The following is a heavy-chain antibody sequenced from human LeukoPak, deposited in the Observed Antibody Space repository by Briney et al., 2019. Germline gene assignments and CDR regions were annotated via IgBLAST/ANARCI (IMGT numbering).Heavy chain of an antibody. J-gene: IGHJ5*02. CDR3: ARSHATPTRSNWFDP. V-gene: IGHV4-39*07. CDR2: IYDSGST. D-gene: IGHD2-15*01. CDR1: GGSIRSSYYY. Sequence: PSETLSLTCTVSGGSIRSSYYYWGWIRQPPGKGLEWIGSIYDSGSTYYNPSLKSRVTISVDTSKNQFSLKLSSVTAADTAVYYCARSHATPTRSNWFDPWGQGTLVTVSS.